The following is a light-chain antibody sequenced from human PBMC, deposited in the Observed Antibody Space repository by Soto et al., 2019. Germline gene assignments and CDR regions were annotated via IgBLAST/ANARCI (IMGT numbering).Light chain of an antibody. CDR3: LLDFRYFWA. CDR2: AAS. CDR1: QGIRND. V-gene: IGKV1-6*01. Sequence: IQMSLSPSSLSASVGDRVTITCRASQGIRNDLGWYQQKPGKVPKLLIYAASILQSGVPSRFSGSGSGTDFTLTISSLQPEDFATYYCLLDFRYFWAFGQGTKVDIK. J-gene: IGKJ1*01.